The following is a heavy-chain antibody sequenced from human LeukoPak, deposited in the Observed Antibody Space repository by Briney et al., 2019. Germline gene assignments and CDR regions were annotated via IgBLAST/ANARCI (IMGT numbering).Heavy chain of an antibody. CDR1: GGSISSGDYY. J-gene: IGHJ6*02. CDR2: IYYSGST. CDR3: ARVRPGYYYGMDV. V-gene: IGHV4-30-4*01. D-gene: IGHD6-6*01. Sequence: SETLSLTCTVSGGSISSGDYYWSWIRQPPGKGLKWIGYIYYSGSTYYNPSLKSRVTISVDTSKNQFSLKLSSVIAADTAVYYCARVRPGYYYGMDVWGQGTTVTVSS.